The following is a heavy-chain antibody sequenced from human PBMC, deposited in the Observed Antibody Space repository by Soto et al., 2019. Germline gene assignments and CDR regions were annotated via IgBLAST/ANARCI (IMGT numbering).Heavy chain of an antibody. Sequence: EVQLVESGGGLVQPGGSLRLSCAASGFTFRSYAMHWVRQAPGKGLEYVSAISSNGGSTYYANSVKGRFTISRDNSKNTLYLQMGSLRAEDIAVYYCARGCRSTSCDAFAFDIGGQGTMVTVSS. J-gene: IGHJ3*02. CDR3: ARGCRSTSCDAFAFDI. CDR2: ISSNGGST. D-gene: IGHD2-2*01. CDR1: GFTFRSYA. V-gene: IGHV3-64*01.